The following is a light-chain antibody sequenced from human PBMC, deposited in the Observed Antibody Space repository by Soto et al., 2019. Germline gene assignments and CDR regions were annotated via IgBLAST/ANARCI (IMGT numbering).Light chain of an antibody. CDR1: SSDVGGYNY. CDR2: EVN. V-gene: IGLV2-8*01. CDR3: SSYAGSSNV. J-gene: IGLJ1*01. Sequence: QSVLTQPPSASGTPGQTVAISCTGTSSDVGGYNYVSWYQQHPGKAPKLMIYEVNKRPSGDPDRFPGSKSGNTASLTVSGLQAEDEADYYCSSYAGSSNVFGTGTKVTVL.